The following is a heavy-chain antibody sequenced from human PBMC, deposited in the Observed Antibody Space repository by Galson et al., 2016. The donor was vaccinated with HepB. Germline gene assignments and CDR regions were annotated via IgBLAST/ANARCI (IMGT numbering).Heavy chain of an antibody. J-gene: IGHJ4*02. Sequence: SLRLSCAASGFTFSSYGIHWVRQAPGKGLEWVALISYDGSNKYYADSVKGRITISRDTSKNTVYLQMNSLRGEDTGVYYGARDKGTSVWYKDYWGQGTLVTVSS. CDR3: ARDKGTSVWYKDY. CDR1: GFTFSSYG. V-gene: IGHV3-30*03. CDR2: ISYDGSNK. D-gene: IGHD1-1*01.